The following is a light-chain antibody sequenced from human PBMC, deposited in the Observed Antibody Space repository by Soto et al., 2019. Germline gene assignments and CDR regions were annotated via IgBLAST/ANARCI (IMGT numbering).Light chain of an antibody. V-gene: IGKV3-20*01. CDR3: QQYATAPLT. CDR2: GAS. Sequence: EIVLTQSPGTLSLSPGERATLSCRASQSVAKNYLAWYQQKPGQAPRLLIHGASNRATGIPDRFSGSGSGTYFTLTISRPEPEDFALFYWQQYATAPLTFGGGTKVEIK. J-gene: IGKJ4*01. CDR1: QSVAKNY.